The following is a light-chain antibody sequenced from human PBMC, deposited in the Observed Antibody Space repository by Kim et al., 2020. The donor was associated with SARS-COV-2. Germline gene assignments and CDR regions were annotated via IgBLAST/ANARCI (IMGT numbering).Light chain of an antibody. CDR2: GAS. V-gene: IGKV3-15*01. J-gene: IGKJ4*01. CDR1: QSVSSN. Sequence: EIVMTQSPATLSLSPGERATLSCRASQSVSSNLAWYQQKPGQAPRLLIYGASTRATGIPARFSGSGSGTESTLTISSLQSEDFAVYYCHKDTNWPAGTFGVGRSVEIK. CDR3: HKDTNWPAGT.